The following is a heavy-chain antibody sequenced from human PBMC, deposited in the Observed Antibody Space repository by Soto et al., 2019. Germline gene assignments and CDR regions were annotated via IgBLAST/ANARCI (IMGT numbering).Heavy chain of an antibody. J-gene: IGHJ6*02. CDR2: ISGSGGST. Sequence: EVQLLESGGGLVQPGGSLRLSCAASGFTFSSYALSWVRQAPGKALEWVSAISGSGGSTYYADSVKGRFTISRANSKTTLYLQMNSLRAEVTAVYYCAKDRSQLLVRDGMDVWGQGTTVTVSS. D-gene: IGHD2-2*01. V-gene: IGHV3-23*01. CDR3: AKDRSQLLVRDGMDV. CDR1: GFTFSSYA.